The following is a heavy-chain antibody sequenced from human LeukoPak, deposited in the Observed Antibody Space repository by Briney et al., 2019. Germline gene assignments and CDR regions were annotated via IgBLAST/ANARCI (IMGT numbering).Heavy chain of an antibody. D-gene: IGHD3-9*01. CDR2: IYYSGST. CDR3: ARGEITGYPTPYDY. Sequence: SETLSLTCTVSGGSISSYYWSWIRQPPGKGLEWIGYIYYSGSTNYNPSLKSRVTISVDTSKNQFSLKLSSVTAADTAVYYCARGEITGYPTPYDYWGQGTLVTVSS. V-gene: IGHV4-59*01. J-gene: IGHJ4*02. CDR1: GGSISSYY.